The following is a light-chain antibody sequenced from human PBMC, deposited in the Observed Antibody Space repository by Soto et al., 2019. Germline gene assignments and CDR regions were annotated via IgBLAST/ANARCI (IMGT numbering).Light chain of an antibody. J-gene: IGKJ4*01. CDR2: KAS. CDR1: QTISSW. Sequence: DIQITQSPSTLSGSVGDGVTITCRASQTISSWLAWYQQKPGKAPKLLIYKASTLKSGVPSRFSGSGSGTDFTLTISSLQPEDFATYYCQKSYYTPLTFGGGTKVDIK. CDR3: QKSYYTPLT. V-gene: IGKV1-5*03.